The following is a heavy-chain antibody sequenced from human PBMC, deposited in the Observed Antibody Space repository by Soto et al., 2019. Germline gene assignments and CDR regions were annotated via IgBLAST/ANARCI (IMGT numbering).Heavy chain of an antibody. Sequence: QVQLQQWGAGLLKPSETLSLTCAVYGGSFSGYYWSWIRQPPGKGLEWLGEINHSGSTNYNPSLKSRVTISVDTSKNQFSLKLSSVTAADTAVYYCARGPTVTTKGVYYYYMDVWGKGTTVTVSS. D-gene: IGHD4-4*01. CDR3: ARGPTVTTKGVYYYYMDV. J-gene: IGHJ6*03. V-gene: IGHV4-34*01. CDR1: GGSFSGYY. CDR2: INHSGST.